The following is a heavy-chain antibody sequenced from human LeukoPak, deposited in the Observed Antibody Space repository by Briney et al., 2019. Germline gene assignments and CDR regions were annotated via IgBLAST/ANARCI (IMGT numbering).Heavy chain of an antibody. D-gene: IGHD2-15*01. V-gene: IGHV4-4*07. CDR2: ASTIDTA. CDR3: ERESVPIRTRWFDP. Sequence: KPSETLSLTCTVSGGSICRYYWTWIRQPAGKGPEWSGRASTIDTAIYNPSLQTRVTISIDTSKNQFPLKLTSVTAADTAVYYCERESVPIRTRWFDPWGKGILVTVSS. J-gene: IGHJ5*02. CDR1: GGSICRYY.